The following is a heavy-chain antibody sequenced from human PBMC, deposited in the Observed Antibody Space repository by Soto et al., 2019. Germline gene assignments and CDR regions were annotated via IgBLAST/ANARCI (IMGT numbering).Heavy chain of an antibody. CDR1: GFTFSRYD. J-gene: IGHJ6*02. V-gene: IGHV3-13*04. CDR2: IGTAGDP. D-gene: IGHD6-6*01. CDR3: ARGAFSTSNYYYYGMDV. Sequence: WGSLRLSCAASGFTFSRYDMHWVRQPTGKGLEWVSTIGTAGDPYYPGSVKGRFTISRENATNSLYLQMNSLRAGDTAVYYCARGAFSTSNYYYYGMDVWGQGTTVTVSS.